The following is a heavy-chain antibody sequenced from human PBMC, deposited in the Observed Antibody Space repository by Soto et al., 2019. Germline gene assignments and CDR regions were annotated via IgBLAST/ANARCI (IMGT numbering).Heavy chain of an antibody. CDR2: IYSGGST. V-gene: IGHV3-66*01. Sequence: PGVSLRLSCAASGFTVSSNYMSWVRQAPGKGLEWVSVIYSGGSTYYADSVKGRFTISRDNSKNTLYLQMNCLRAEDTAVYYCASTLYGSGSYYHSHPPLYWGQGTLVTVSS. CDR1: GFTVSSNY. CDR3: ASTLYGSGSYYHSHPPLY. J-gene: IGHJ4*02. D-gene: IGHD3-10*01.